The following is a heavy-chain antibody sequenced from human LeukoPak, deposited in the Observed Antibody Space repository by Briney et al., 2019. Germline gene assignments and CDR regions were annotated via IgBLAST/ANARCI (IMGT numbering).Heavy chain of an antibody. D-gene: IGHD1-26*01. J-gene: IGHJ4*02. V-gene: IGHV3-48*03. CDR2: ISSSGSTI. Sequence: GGSLRLSCAASGFTFSSYEMNWVRQAPGKGLEWVSYISSSGSTIYYADSVKGRFTISRDNAKNSLYLQMNSLRAEDTAVYYCARDPYSGSFDYWGQGTLVTVSS. CDR3: ARDPYSGSFDY. CDR1: GFTFSSYE.